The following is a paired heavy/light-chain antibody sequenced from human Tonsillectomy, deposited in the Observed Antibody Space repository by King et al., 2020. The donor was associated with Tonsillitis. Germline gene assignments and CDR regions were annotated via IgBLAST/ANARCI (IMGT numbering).Light chain of an antibody. V-gene: IGKV1-5*03. Sequence: DIQMTQSPSTLSASVGDRVTITCRASQSISIWLAWYQQKPGKAPKLLIYKASSLESGVPSRFSGSGSGREFNLTISSLQPDDFASYYCQQYNSYSRTFGPGTKVDIK. CDR3: QQYNSYSRT. J-gene: IGKJ3*01. CDR2: KAS. CDR1: QSISIW.
Heavy chain of an antibody. CDR1: GFTFHDYA. Sequence: VQLVESGGGLIQPGGSLRLACAASGFTFHDYAMHWVRQAPGKGLEWVSGIGWSSGSIGYADSGKGRFSISRDNGKNSLYLQMNSLRPEDTALYYCAKGGMITFGGLIDNDAFHMWGQGTMVTVSS. V-gene: IGHV3-9*01. D-gene: IGHD3-16*02. CDR3: AKGGMITFGGLIDNDAFHM. CDR2: IGWSSGSI. J-gene: IGHJ3*02.